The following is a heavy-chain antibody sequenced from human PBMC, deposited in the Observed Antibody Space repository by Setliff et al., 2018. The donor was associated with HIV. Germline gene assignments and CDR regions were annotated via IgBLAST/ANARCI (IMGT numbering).Heavy chain of an antibody. CDR3: ARQRTFETGIVVVIPYYFDY. J-gene: IGHJ4*02. V-gene: IGHV4-39*07. CDR1: GGSISSSSYY. Sequence: PSETLSLTCTVSGGSISSSSYYWGWIRQPPGKGVEWIGSIYYSGSTYYNPSLKSRVTISVDTSKNQFSLKLSSVTAADTAVYYCARQRTFETGIVVVIPYYFDYWGQGTLVTSPQ. D-gene: IGHD3-22*01. CDR2: IYYSGST.